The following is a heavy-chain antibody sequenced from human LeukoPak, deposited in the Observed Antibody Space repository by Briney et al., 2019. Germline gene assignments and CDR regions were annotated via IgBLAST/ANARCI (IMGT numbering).Heavy chain of an antibody. CDR1: GFTFDDYT. Sequence: PGGSLRLSCAASGFTFDDYTMHWVRQAPGKGLEWVSLISWDGGSTYYADSVKGRFTISRDNSKNTLYLQMNSLRAEDTAVYYCALGATTLKPLFFFDYWGQGTLVTVSS. CDR3: ALGATTLKPLFFFDY. J-gene: IGHJ4*02. V-gene: IGHV3-43*01. D-gene: IGHD1-26*01. CDR2: ISWDGGST.